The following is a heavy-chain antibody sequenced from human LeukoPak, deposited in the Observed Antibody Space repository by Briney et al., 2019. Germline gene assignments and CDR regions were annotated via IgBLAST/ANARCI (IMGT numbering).Heavy chain of an antibody. Sequence: PSGTLSLTCTVSGDSISSSGDYWGWIRQPPGKGLEWIGNIYYSGSTYYSPSLKSRVTIAVDTSKNQFSLKLTSVTAADTAVYYCARVGATYPHYYMDVWGKGTTVTVAS. CDR3: ARVGATYPHYYMDV. V-gene: IGHV4-39*01. J-gene: IGHJ6*03. CDR2: IYYSGST. D-gene: IGHD3-16*01. CDR1: GDSISSSGDY.